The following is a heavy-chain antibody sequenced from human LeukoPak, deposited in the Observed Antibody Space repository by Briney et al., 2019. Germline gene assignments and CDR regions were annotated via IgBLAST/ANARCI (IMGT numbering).Heavy chain of an antibody. CDR1: GYTFTGYY. Sequence: GASVRLSCKASGYTFTGYYMHWVRQAPGQGLEWMGCINPNSGVTNYAQRFQGRVTMTRDTSISTAYMDLSRLRYDDTAVYYCARDRDGYCTNGVCYFDYWGQGTLVTVSS. CDR2: INPNSGVT. V-gene: IGHV1-2*02. J-gene: IGHJ4*02. CDR3: ARDRDGYCTNGVCYFDY. D-gene: IGHD2-8*01.